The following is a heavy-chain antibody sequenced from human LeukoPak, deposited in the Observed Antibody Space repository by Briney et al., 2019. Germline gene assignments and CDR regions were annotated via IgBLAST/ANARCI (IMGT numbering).Heavy chain of an antibody. CDR1: GYSFIDYY. CDR2: INSNSADT. Sequence: ASVKVSCKTSGYSFIDYYIHWVRQAPGQGLEWMGWINSNSADTNYAQNFQGRVTMTRDTSISTAYMELSRLRSDDTALYYCARIGISARGTNFHHWGQGTLVTVSS. J-gene: IGHJ1*01. CDR3: ARIGISARGTNFHH. V-gene: IGHV1-2*02. D-gene: IGHD6-13*01.